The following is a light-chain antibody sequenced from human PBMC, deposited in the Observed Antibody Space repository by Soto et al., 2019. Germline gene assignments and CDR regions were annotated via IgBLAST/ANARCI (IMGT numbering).Light chain of an antibody. Sequence: IKTTHCPHSLCETPGESATLSSRASQSVTTNLAWYQQKPGQATRLLIYGASTRATGTPARFSGSGSGTDFTLTISILEPEDSAYYCCQQYNNWCTFGQGTKVNI. CDR2: GAS. J-gene: IGKJ1*01. CDR1: QSVTTN. V-gene: IGKV3D-15*01. CDR3: QQYNNWCT.